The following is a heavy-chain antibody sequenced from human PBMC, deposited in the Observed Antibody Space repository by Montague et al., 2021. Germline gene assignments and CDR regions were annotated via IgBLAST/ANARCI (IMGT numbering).Heavy chain of an antibody. V-gene: IGHV4-34*01. D-gene: IGHD6-19*01. CDR3: ARGLFGTVNGQYSGGWYYFDK. CDR1: GGSLSGYY. CDR2: INHSGSA. J-gene: IGHJ4*02. Sequence: SETLSLTCDLSGGSLSGYYWAWIRQTPGKGLEWIGNINHSGSAKYNPSLKNRVSISVGTSNNQFFLDLTSVTAAGTAMYFCARGLFGTVNGQYSGGWYYFDKWGQGTMVTVSS.